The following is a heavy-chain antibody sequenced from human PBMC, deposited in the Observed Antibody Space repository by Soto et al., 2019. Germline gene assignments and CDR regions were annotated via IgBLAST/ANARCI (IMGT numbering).Heavy chain of an antibody. CDR2: IIPILGTA. D-gene: IGHD5-12*01. J-gene: IGHJ6*02. Sequence: SVKVSCKASGGTFSSYAISWVRQAPGQGLEWMGGIIPILGTANYAQKFQGRVTINADKSTSTAYMELSRLRSEDTAVYYCAREGSYRDPPREYIVATIMPNYYYYYGMDVWGQGTTVTVSS. CDR1: GGTFSSYA. CDR3: AREGSYRDPPREYIVATIMPNYYYYYGMDV. V-gene: IGHV1-69*10.